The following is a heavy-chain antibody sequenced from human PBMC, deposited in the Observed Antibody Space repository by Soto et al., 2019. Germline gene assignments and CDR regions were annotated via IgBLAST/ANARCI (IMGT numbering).Heavy chain of an antibody. CDR1: GGSFSGYY. Sequence: SETLSLTCTVYGGSFSGYYWSWIRQPPGKGLEWIGEINHSGSTNYNPSLKSRVTISVDTSKNQFSLRLSSVTAADTAVYYCARRYGGNFDYWGQGTLVTVSS. CDR2: INHSGST. CDR3: ARRYGGNFDY. D-gene: IGHD1-26*01. J-gene: IGHJ4*02. V-gene: IGHV4-34*01.